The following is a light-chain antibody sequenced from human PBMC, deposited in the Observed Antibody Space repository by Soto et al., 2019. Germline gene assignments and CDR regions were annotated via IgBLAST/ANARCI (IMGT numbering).Light chain of an antibody. CDR1: QSVSSY. CDR2: GAS. J-gene: IGKJ1*01. Sequence: EIVLPGSPATLSLSPGERATLSCRASQSVSSYLAWYQQKPGQAPRLLIYGASTRATGIPARFSGSGSGTDFTLTISRLEPEDFAVYYCQQYGSSGTFGQGTTVDIK. V-gene: IGKV3-20*01. CDR3: QQYGSSGT.